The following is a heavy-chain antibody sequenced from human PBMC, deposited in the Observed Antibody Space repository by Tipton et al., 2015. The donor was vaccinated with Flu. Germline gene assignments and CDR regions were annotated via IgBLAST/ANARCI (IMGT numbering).Heavy chain of an antibody. D-gene: IGHD1-26*01. CDR3: ARAGGLYAFDI. Sequence: LRLSCTVSGGSISSYYWSWIRQPPGKGLEWIGYIYSSGSTNYNPSLKSRVTISVDTSKNQFSLKLSSVTAADTAVYYCARAGGLYAFDIWGQGTMVTVSS. CDR2: IYSSGST. CDR1: GGSISSYY. V-gene: IGHV4-59*01. J-gene: IGHJ3*02.